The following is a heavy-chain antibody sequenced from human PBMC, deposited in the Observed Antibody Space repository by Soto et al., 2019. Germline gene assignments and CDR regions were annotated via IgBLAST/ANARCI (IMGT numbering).Heavy chain of an antibody. D-gene: IGHD5-18*01. Sequence: ESLKISCAASGFSISRYWMSWVRQAPGKGLEWVADKKQDGSEEYYVDSVKGRFTVSRDNAKNSVYLQLTSLRVEDTALYYCARGGFSYGTGIEHWGQGALVTVSS. J-gene: IGHJ5*02. CDR2: KKQDGSEE. CDR1: GFSISRYW. V-gene: IGHV3-7*01. CDR3: ARGGFSYGTGIEH.